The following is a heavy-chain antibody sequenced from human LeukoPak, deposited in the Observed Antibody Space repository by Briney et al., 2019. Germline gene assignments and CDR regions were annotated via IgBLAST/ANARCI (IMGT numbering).Heavy chain of an antibody. CDR3: ARPRVSDYDSSGYYSWFDP. Sequence: ASVKVSCKASGYTFTSYSISWVRQAPGQGLEWMGWISVFNGNTNYAQKLQGRVTMTTDTSTSTAYMELRSLTSDDTAVYYCARPRVSDYDSSGYYSWFDPWGQGTLVTVSS. V-gene: IGHV1-18*01. CDR2: ISVFNGNT. CDR1: GYTFTSYS. J-gene: IGHJ5*02. D-gene: IGHD3-22*01.